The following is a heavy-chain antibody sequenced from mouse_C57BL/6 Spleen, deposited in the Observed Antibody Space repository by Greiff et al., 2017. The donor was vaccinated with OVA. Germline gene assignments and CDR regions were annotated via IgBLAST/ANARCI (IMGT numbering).Heavy chain of an antibody. V-gene: IGHV5-17*01. J-gene: IGHJ3*01. CDR2: ISSGSSTI. Sequence: EVQLVESGGGLVKPGGSLKLSCAASGFTFSDYGMHWVRQAPEKGLEWVAYISSGSSTIHYADTVKGRSTLSRDNAKNTMFLQMTSLRSEDTAMYYCARGFLFAYWGQGTLVTVSA. CDR1: GFTFSDYG. CDR3: ARGFLFAY.